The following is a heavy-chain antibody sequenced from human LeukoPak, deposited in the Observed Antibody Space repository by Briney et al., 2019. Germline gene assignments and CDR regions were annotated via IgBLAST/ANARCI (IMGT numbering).Heavy chain of an antibody. CDR2: TIPIFGIA. CDR1: GGTFSSYD. D-gene: IGHD3-22*01. J-gene: IGHJ3*02. V-gene: IGHV1-69*04. CDR3: ARARSDYYDSSGYYYTSGFHI. Sequence: GASVKVCCKASGGTFSSYDISWVGQAPGQGLEWMGRTIPIFGIANYAQKFQGRVTITADKSTSTAYMELSSLRSEDTAVYYCARARSDYYDSSGYYYTSGFHIWGQGTMVTVSS.